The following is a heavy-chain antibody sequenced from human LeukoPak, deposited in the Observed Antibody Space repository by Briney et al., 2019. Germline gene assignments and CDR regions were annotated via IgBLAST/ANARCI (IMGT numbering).Heavy chain of an antibody. D-gene: IGHD4/OR15-4a*01. CDR2: DYYGRTT. J-gene: IGHJ5*01. CDR3: VRHDGRGGATMGAFDS. V-gene: IGHV4-39*01. Sequence: PSETLSLTCTVSAASISSSSHHWGWIRQSPGKGLEWIGSDYYGRTTYYSPSLDSRVTISLDTSANQFSLQLNSVTAADTAVYYCVRHDGRGGATMGAFDSWGQGSLVTVSS. CDR1: AASISSSSHH.